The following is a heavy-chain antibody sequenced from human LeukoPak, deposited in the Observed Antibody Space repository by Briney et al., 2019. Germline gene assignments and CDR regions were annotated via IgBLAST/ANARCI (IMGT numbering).Heavy chain of an antibody. D-gene: IGHD3-10*01. Sequence: GGSLRLSCVASGFTFSKAWMNWVRQAPGKGLEWVGRLKSKTDGGTTDYAAPVKGRFTISRDDSKNTLHLQMNNLKTEDTGVYYCTTERRFGECFDYWGQGTLVTVSS. V-gene: IGHV3-15*01. CDR3: TTERRFGECFDY. J-gene: IGHJ4*02. CDR1: GFTFSKAW. CDR2: LKSKTDGGTT.